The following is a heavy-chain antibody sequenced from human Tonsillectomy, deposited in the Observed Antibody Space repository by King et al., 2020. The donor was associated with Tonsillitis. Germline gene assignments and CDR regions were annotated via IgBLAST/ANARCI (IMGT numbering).Heavy chain of an antibody. D-gene: IGHD3/OR15-3a*01. CDR2: ISYSGST. CDR1: GASISNGEYD. Sequence: VQLQESGPGLGKPSQTLSLTCTVSGASISNGEYDWSLIRQHPGKRLEWFGYISYSGSTYYYPSLQSRVTMSVDTSKNQFSLKLRSVAAADSAVYYCASYAYTFWTSIGWGQGTLVTVSS. J-gene: IGHJ4*02. V-gene: IGHV4-31*03. CDR3: ASYAYTFWTSIG.